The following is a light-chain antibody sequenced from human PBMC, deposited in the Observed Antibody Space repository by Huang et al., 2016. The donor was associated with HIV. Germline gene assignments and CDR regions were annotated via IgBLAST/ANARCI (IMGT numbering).Light chain of an antibody. J-gene: IGKJ1*01. Sequence: DIQMTQSPSSLSASVGDRVTITCRASQSISSYLNWYQHKPGKAPKLLIYAASSLQSGVPSRFSASGSVTDFTLTINSLQPEDFAIYYCQQSYSIPWTFGQGTKVEIK. CDR1: QSISSY. V-gene: IGKV1-39*01. CDR3: QQSYSIPWT. CDR2: AAS.